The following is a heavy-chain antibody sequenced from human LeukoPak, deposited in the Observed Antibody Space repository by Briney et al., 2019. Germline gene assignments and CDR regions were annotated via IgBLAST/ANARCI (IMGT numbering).Heavy chain of an antibody. CDR3: ARGGGSDCSGGSCYLRPSYYFDY. CDR1: GGTFTSYD. D-gene: IGHD2-15*01. Sequence: ASVKVSCKASGGTFTSYDINWVRQATGQGLEWMGWMNPNSGNTGYAQKFQGRVTITRNTSISTAYMELSSLRSEDTAVYYCARGGGSDCSGGSCYLRPSYYFDYWGQGTLVTVSS. J-gene: IGHJ4*02. CDR2: MNPNSGNT. V-gene: IGHV1-8*03.